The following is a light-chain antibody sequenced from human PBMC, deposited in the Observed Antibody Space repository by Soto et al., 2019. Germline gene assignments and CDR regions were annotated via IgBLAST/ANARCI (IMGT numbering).Light chain of an antibody. V-gene: IGKV1-5*01. Sequence: DIQLTQSPSTLPASVGDRVTITCRASQSISNWLAWYHQKPGTAPKLLIYHASTLESGVPSRFSGSGYGTEFALTIRGLQPDDFATYYCQQYMRYSLGQGTKVDIK. CDR2: HAS. J-gene: IGKJ1*01. CDR1: QSISNW. CDR3: QQYMRYS.